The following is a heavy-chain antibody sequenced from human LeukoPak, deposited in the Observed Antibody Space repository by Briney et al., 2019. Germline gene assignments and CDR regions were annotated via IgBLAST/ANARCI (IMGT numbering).Heavy chain of an antibody. V-gene: IGHV3-23*01. Sequence: PGGSLRLSCAASGFTFSSYAMSWVRQAPGKGLEWVSAISGSGGSTYYADSVKGRFTISRDNSKNTLYLQMNSLRAEDTAVYYCAKDPPPICSGGXXSVDYWGQGTLVTVSS. CDR3: AKDPPPICSGGXXSVDY. D-gene: IGHD2-15*01. CDR2: ISGSGGST. CDR1: GFTFSSYA. J-gene: IGHJ4*02.